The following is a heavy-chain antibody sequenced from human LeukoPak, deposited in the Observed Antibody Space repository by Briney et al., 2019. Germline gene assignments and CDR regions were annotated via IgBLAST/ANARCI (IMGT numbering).Heavy chain of an antibody. D-gene: IGHD1-26*01. CDR2: VNPDGSSI. Sequence: GGSLRPSCAASGFTFGNYWMHWVRQVPEKGLVWVSRVNPDGSSITYANSVKGRFASSRDNAKNTLYLQMNRLRVEDTAVYYCARGGSYGDYWGQGTLVTVSS. CDR3: ARGGSYGDY. V-gene: IGHV3-74*01. J-gene: IGHJ4*02. CDR1: GFTFGNYW.